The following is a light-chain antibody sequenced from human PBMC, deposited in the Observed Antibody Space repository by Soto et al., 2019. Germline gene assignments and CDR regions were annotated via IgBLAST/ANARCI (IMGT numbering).Light chain of an antibody. CDR1: QSVSSTY. CDR3: QQYDTSPWT. V-gene: IGKV3-20*01. CDR2: GAS. Sequence: EIVLTQSPGTLSLSPGERATLSCRASQSVSSTYLAWFQQKPGQAPRLLMYGASNSATGIPDRFSGSGSGTDFTLTISRLQPEDCAVYYCQQYDTSPWTFGQGTKVEV. J-gene: IGKJ1*01.